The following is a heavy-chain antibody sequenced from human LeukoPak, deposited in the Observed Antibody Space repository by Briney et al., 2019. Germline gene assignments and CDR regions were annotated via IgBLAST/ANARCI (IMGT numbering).Heavy chain of an antibody. CDR3: ARAYSDFWSGPDY. CDR2: ISSSTGNT. D-gene: IGHD3-3*01. V-gene: IGHV1-18*01. CDR1: GYNFNTYG. Sequence: ASVKVSCKASGYNFNTYGISWVRQAPGQGLEWMGWISSSTGNTKYAQKLQDRVTMTTDTSTSTAYLYLRNLRSDDTAVYYCARAYSDFWSGPDYWGQGTQATVSS. J-gene: IGHJ4*02.